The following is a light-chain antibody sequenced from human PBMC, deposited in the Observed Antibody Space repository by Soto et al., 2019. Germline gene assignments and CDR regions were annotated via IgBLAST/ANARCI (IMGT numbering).Light chain of an antibody. CDR2: DAS. CDR3: QQRSDWPST. V-gene: IGKV3-11*01. J-gene: IGKJ4*01. Sequence: EIVLTQSPATLSLSPGERATLSCRASQSVSSYLAWYQQKPGQAPRLLIYDASNRATGIPARFSGSGSGTDFTLTISSLEPDDFAVYYCQQRSDWPSTFGGVTKGQIK. CDR1: QSVSSY.